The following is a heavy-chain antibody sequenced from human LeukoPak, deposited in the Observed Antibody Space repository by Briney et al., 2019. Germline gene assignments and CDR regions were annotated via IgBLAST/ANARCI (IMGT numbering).Heavy chain of an antibody. CDR3: ARGYSGYDSFYYYYYMDV. Sequence: GGSLRLSCTASGFTFSSYEMNWVRQAPGKGLEWVSYISSSGSTIYYADSVKGRFTISRDNAKNSLYLQMNSLRAEDTAVYYCARGYSGYDSFYYYYYMDVWGKGTTVTISS. CDR2: ISSSGSTI. CDR1: GFTFSSYE. J-gene: IGHJ6*03. V-gene: IGHV3-48*03. D-gene: IGHD5-12*01.